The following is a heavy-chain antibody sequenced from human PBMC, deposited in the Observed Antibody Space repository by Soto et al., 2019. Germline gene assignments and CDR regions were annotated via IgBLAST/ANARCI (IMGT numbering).Heavy chain of an antibody. J-gene: IGHJ3*01. V-gene: IGHV3-48*03. D-gene: IGHD1-26*01. CDR2: IHPSGQPI. CDR3: ARRASR. CDR1: GFTFSSSE. Sequence: PGGSLRRSWAVSGFTFSSSEMYWVRQAPGKGLEWISYIHPSGQPIFYADSVKGRFTISRDNANNSVFLQMNSLRAEDTAVYYCARRASRWGQGTMVTVSS.